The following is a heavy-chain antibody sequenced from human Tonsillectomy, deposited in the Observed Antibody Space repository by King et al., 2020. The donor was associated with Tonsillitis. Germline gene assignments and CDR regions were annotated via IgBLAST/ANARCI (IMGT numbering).Heavy chain of an antibody. Sequence: VQLVESGGGLVKPGGFLRLSCAASGFTFSDYYMSWIRQAPGKGLEWISFINPSGTNTDYVDSVRGRFTSSRDNAKNSMFLQMSSLRAEDTGVYYCGREYWGAFDVWGQGTMVTVSS. D-gene: IGHD2-8*02. J-gene: IGHJ3*01. CDR1: GFTFSDYY. CDR3: GREYWGAFDV. V-gene: IGHV3-11*06. CDR2: INPSGTNT.